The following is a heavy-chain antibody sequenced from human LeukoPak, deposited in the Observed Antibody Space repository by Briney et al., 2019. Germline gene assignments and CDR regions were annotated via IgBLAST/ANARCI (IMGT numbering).Heavy chain of an antibody. CDR3: ARDQEYSGSYYRYFDF. CDR1: GGSLSSYY. V-gene: IGHV4-59*01. J-gene: IGHJ4*02. Sequence: PSETLSLTCTVSGGSLSSYYWSWIRQPPGKGLEWIGYIYSRGLTRGSTNYNPSLKSRVTLSVGTSKNQLSLKMSSVTAADTAVYYCARDQEYSGSYYRYFDFWGQGALVTVSS. D-gene: IGHD1-26*01. CDR2: IYSRGLTRGST.